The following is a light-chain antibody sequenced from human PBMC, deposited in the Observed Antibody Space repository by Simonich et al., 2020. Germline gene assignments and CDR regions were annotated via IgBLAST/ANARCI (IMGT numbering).Light chain of an antibody. CDR3: LLYYGGDWV. V-gene: IGLV7-43*01. CDR2: STS. Sequence: QTVVTQEPSLTVSPGGTVTLTCASSTGAVTNGYYPNWLHQKPGKAPRELIYSTSNTHSWTPAQVKGSRLGGKAAMTLSGVQPEDEAEYYCLLYYGGDWVFGGGTKLTVL. J-gene: IGLJ3*02. CDR1: TGAVTNGYY.